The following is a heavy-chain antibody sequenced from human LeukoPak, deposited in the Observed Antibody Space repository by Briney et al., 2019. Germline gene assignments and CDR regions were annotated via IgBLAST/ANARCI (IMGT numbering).Heavy chain of an antibody. CDR3: AKDYPLDCIGDCGPFDS. J-gene: IGHJ4*02. D-gene: IGHD2-21*02. CDR2: MSYDGSNQ. V-gene: IGHV3-30*18. Sequence: GGSLRLSCAASGFTFSSYGMYWVRQAPGKGLECVALMSYDGSNQYYPESVKGRFTISRDNSKNTLYLQMNSLRAEDTAVYYCAKDYPLDCIGDCGPFDSWGQGTRVTVSS. CDR1: GFTFSSYG.